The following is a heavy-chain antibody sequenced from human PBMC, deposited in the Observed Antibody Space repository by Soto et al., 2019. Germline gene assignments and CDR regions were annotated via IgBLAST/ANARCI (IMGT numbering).Heavy chain of an antibody. CDR1: GFTFSNAW. D-gene: IGHD2-21*02. CDR3: TTGTFTYCGGDCYPNFDY. Sequence: LRLSCAASGFTFSNAWMSWVRQAPGKGLEWVGRIKSKTDGGTTDYAAPVKGRFTISRDDSKNTLYLQMNSLKTEDTAVYYCTTGTFTYCGGDCYPNFDYWGQGTLVTVSS. CDR2: IKSKTDGGTT. V-gene: IGHV3-15*01. J-gene: IGHJ4*02.